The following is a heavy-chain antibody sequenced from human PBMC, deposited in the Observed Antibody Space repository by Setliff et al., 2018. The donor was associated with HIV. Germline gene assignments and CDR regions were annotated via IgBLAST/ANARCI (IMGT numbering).Heavy chain of an antibody. CDR1: GYSFINHA. V-gene: IGHV1-3*01. CDR3: ARDGCSGQRCYLFNWSDP. CDR2: INVGSGKT. Sequence: VKVSCKASGYSFINHAMHWVRQAPGQRLEWMGWINVGSGKTQYSQEFQGRVTITRDTSATTAYMELSSLTSEDTAVYYCARDGCSGQRCYLFNWSDPWGQGTLVTVSS. D-gene: IGHD2-15*01. J-gene: IGHJ5*02.